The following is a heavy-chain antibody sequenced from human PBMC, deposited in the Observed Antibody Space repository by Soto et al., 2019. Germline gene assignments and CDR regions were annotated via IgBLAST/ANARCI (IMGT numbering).Heavy chain of an antibody. V-gene: IGHV1-46*03. D-gene: IGHD3-22*01. CDR1: GYTFTSYY. CDR3: ARDRGYYYDSSGRGSEEAHFDY. CDR2: INPSGGST. J-gene: IGHJ4*02. Sequence: ASVTVSCKASGYTFTSYYMHWVRQAPGQGLEWMGIINPSGGSTSYAQKFQGRVTMTRDTSTCTVYMELSSLRSEDTAVYYCARDRGYYYDSSGRGSEEAHFDYWGQGTLVTSPQ.